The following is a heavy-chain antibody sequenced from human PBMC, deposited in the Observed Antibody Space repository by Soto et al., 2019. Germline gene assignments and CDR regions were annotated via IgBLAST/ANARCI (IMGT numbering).Heavy chain of an antibody. D-gene: IGHD3-3*01. V-gene: IGHV1-69*01. J-gene: IGHJ4*02. CDR3: ARDLGIFGVVTNRPGYFDY. Sequence: QVQLVQSGAEVKKPGSSVKVSCKASGGTFSSYAISWVRQAPGQGLEWMGGIIPIFGTANYAQKFQGRVTITADEYTSTAYMEVRSLISEDTAVYYGARDLGIFGVVTNRPGYFDYWGQGTLVTVSS. CDR2: IIPIFGTA. CDR1: GGTFSSYA.